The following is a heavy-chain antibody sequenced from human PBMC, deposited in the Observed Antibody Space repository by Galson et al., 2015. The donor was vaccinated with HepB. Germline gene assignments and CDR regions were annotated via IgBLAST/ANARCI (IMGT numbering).Heavy chain of an antibody. CDR2: ISWNSGSI. Sequence: SLRLSCAASGFTFDDYAMHWVRQAPGKGLEWVSGISWNSGSIGYADSVKGRFTISRDNAKNSLYLQMNSLRAEDTALYYCAKAGRYSSRNAFDIWGQGTMVTVSS. V-gene: IGHV3-9*01. J-gene: IGHJ3*02. CDR3: AKAGRYSSRNAFDI. CDR1: GFTFDDYA. D-gene: IGHD6-13*01.